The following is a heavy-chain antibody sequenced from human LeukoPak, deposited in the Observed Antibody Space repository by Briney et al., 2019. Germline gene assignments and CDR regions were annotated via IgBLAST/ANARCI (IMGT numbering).Heavy chain of an antibody. Sequence: GGSLRLFCAASGFTFSSYAMSWDRQAPGKGLEWVSAISGSGGSTYYADSVKGRFTISRDNSKNTLYLQMNSLRAEDTAVYYCARAQDIVVVPADFDYWGQGTLVTVSS. CDR2: ISGSGGST. V-gene: IGHV3-23*01. CDR1: GFTFSSYA. D-gene: IGHD2-2*01. CDR3: ARAQDIVVVPADFDY. J-gene: IGHJ4*02.